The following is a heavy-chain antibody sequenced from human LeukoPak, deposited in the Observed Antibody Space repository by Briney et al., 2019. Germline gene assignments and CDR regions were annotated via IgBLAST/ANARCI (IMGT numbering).Heavy chain of an antibody. CDR2: IYYSGST. CDR3: ARGGYSSGWLNFDY. Sequence: PSETLSLTCTVSGGSISSYYWSWIRQPPGKGLEWIGYIYYSGSTNYNPSLKSRVTISVDTSKNQFSLKLSSVTAADTAVYYCARGGYSSGWLNFDYWGQGTPVTVSS. CDR1: GGSISSYY. V-gene: IGHV4-59*01. D-gene: IGHD6-19*01. J-gene: IGHJ4*02.